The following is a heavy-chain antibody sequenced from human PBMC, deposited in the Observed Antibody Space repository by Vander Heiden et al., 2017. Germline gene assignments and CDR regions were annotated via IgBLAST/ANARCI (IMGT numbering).Heavy chain of an antibody. J-gene: IGHJ4*02. CDR2: ISSSSSYI. CDR3: ARGIEGYSYVFDS. D-gene: IGHD5-18*01. Sequence: EVQLVESGGGLGKSGGSLRLSCAAAGFSLSSHSMNWVRQAPGKGLEWVSSISSSSSYIYYADSVKGRFTVSRDNARKSLVLEMNSLRTEDTALYYCARGIEGYSYVFDSWGQGTLVTVSS. CDR1: GFSLSSHS. V-gene: IGHV3-21*02.